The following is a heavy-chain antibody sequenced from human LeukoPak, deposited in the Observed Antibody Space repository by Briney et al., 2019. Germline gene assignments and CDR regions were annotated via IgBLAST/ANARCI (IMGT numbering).Heavy chain of an antibody. CDR2: TRYDGSNK. J-gene: IGHJ4*02. Sequence: PGGSLRLSCAASGFTFSSYGMHWVRQAPGKGLEWVAFTRYDGSNKYYADSVKGRFTISRDNAKNLLYLQMNSLRAEDTAEYFCARGNGPGSFIIDYWGQGTLVAASS. V-gene: IGHV3-30*02. CDR1: GFTFSSYG. D-gene: IGHD3-10*01. CDR3: ARGNGPGSFIIDY.